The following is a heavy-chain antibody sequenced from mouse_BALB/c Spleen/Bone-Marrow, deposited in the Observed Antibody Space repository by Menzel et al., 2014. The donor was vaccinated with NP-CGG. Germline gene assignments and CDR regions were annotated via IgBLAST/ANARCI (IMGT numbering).Heavy chain of an antibody. D-gene: IGHD1-1*01. CDR1: GFSLSRYS. V-gene: IGHV2-6-4*01. CDR2: IWGGGST. Sequence: VQRVESGPGLVAPSQRLSITCTVSGFSLSRYSIHWVRQPPGKGLEWLGMIWGGGSTDYNSALKFRLSISKDNSKSQVFLKMNSLQTDDTAMYYCARKNSSYVGAMDYWGQGTSVTVSS. J-gene: IGHJ4*01. CDR3: ARKNSSYVGAMDY.